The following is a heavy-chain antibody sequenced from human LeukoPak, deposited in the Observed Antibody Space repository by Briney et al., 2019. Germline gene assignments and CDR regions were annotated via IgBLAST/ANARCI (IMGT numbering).Heavy chain of an antibody. V-gene: IGHV3-23*01. CDR2: FSGSGGST. Sequence: GGSLRLSCAASGFIFSNYAMSWVRQAPGKGLQWVSAFSGSGGSTYYADSVKGRFTISRDNSRNTLYLQMNSLRAEDTAVYYCARRGRSTWYPHFDYWGQGTLVTVSS. CDR3: ARRGRSTWYPHFDY. D-gene: IGHD6-13*01. J-gene: IGHJ4*02. CDR1: GFIFSNYA.